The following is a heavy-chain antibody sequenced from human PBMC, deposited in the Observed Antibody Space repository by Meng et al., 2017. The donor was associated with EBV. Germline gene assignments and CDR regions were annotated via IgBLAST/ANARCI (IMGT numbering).Heavy chain of an antibody. CDR3: ASESGRGFTPDY. V-gene: IGHV1-69*01. D-gene: IGHD3-10*01. J-gene: IGHJ4*02. Sequence: QGQLVRLGAGVKKPGSSVKVSCKTSGGTFRSDAVSWVRQAPGQGLEWMGGLIPMADAPHYAQKFQGRVTMTADESTNTHYMDLSGLRFEDTAVYYCASESGRGFTPDYWGQGTLVTVSS. CDR2: LIPMADAP. CDR1: GGTFRSDA.